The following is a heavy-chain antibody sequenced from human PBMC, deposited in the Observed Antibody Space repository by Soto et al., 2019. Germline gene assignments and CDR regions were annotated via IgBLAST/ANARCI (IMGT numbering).Heavy chain of an antibody. D-gene: IGHD3-10*01. CDR1: GFTFSTYA. V-gene: IGHV3-23*01. Sequence: EVQLLESGGGLVQPGGSLRLSCAASGFTFSTYAMTWVRQAPGKGLEWVSAISDSGGSTYYADSVKGRFTISRDNSKNTLYLQMNSLRAEETAVYYCAKGGDDAFDIWGQGTMVTVSS. CDR2: ISDSGGST. CDR3: AKGGDDAFDI. J-gene: IGHJ3*02.